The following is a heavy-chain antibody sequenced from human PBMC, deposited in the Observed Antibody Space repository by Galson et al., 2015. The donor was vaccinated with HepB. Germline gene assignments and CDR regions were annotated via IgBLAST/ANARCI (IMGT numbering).Heavy chain of an antibody. J-gene: IGHJ4*02. CDR3: ARGSGLYGDPRTLDY. CDR1: GFTFSSYA. D-gene: IGHD4-17*01. Sequence: SLRLSCAASGFTFSSYAMSWVRQAPGKGLEWVSAISGSGGSTYYADSVKGRFTISRDNSKNTLYLQMNSLRAEDTAVYYCARGSGLYGDPRTLDYWGQGTLVTVSS. CDR2: ISGSGGST. V-gene: IGHV3-23*01.